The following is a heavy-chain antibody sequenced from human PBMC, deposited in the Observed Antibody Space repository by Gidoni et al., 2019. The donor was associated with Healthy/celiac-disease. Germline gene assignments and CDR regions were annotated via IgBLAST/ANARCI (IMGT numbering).Heavy chain of an antibody. CDR3: ARDRVVVVPAAIPYYYYYMDV. J-gene: IGHJ6*03. D-gene: IGHD2-2*02. CDR1: GFTFSSYA. V-gene: IGHV3-30-3*01. CDR2: ISYDGSNK. Sequence: QVQLVEPGGGVVQPGRSLRLSCAASGFTFSSYALHWVRQAPGKGLEWVAVISYDGSNKYYADSVKGRFTISRDNSKNTLYLKMNSLRAEDTAVYYCARDRVVVVPAAIPYYYYYMDVWGKGTTVTVSS.